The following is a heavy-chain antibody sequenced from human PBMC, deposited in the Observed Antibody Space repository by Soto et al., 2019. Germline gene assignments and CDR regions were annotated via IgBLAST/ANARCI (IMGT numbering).Heavy chain of an antibody. V-gene: IGHV3-15*07. CDR1: GFTFSNAW. CDR2: IKSKTDGGTT. CDR3: IVRGESDAFDI. Sequence: EVQLVESGGGLVKPGGSLRLSCAASGFTFSNAWMNWVRQAPGKGLEWVGRIKSKTDGGTTDYAEPVKGRFAISRDDSKNTLYLQMNSLQIEDTAVYYCIVRGESDAFDIWGQGTMVTVSS. D-gene: IGHD3-10*01. J-gene: IGHJ3*02.